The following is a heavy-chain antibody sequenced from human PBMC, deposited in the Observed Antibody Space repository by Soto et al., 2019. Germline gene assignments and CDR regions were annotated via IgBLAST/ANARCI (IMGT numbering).Heavy chain of an antibody. CDR2: IWYDGSNK. Sequence: PGGSLRLSCAASGFTFSSYGMHWVRQAPGKGLEWVAVIWYDGSNKYYADSVKGRFTISRDNAKNTVYLQMNSLRAEDTAVYYCTRDYYYDSSGPNYWGQGTQVTVSS. J-gene: IGHJ4*02. D-gene: IGHD3-22*01. CDR1: GFTFSSYG. CDR3: TRDYYYDSSGPNY. V-gene: IGHV3-33*01.